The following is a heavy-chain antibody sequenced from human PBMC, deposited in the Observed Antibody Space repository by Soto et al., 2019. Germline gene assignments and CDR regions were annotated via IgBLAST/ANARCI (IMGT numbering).Heavy chain of an antibody. CDR3: AREGINNYNEYYFDS. J-gene: IGHJ4*02. CDR1: GFTFSSYS. V-gene: IGHV3-21*01. CDR2: ISGSGNYT. D-gene: IGHD4-4*01. Sequence: LRLSCAASGFTFSSYSMNWVRQAPEKGLEWVSSISGSGNYTHYADFLRGRFTISRDNAKTSLYLQMNSLRAEDTAVYYCAREGINNYNEYYFDSWGQGTVVTVSS.